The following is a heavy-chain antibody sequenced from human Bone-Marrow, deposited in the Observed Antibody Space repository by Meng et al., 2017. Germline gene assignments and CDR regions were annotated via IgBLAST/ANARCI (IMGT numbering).Heavy chain of an antibody. CDR3: ARVAYRWGGDCSYFDY. CDR1: GGSFSGYY. Sequence: QVQLQQWGAGLLKPSETLSLTCAVYGGSFSGYYWSWIRQPPGKGLEWSGEINHSGSNNYNPSLKNRVTISVDTSKNQFSLKLSSVTAADTAVYYCARVAYRWGGDCSYFDYWGQGTLVTVSS. D-gene: IGHD2-21*02. CDR2: INHSGSN. V-gene: IGHV4-34*01. J-gene: IGHJ4*02.